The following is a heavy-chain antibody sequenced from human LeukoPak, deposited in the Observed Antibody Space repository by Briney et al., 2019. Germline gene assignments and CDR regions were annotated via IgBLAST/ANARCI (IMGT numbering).Heavy chain of an antibody. CDR2: IKQDGSEK. Sequence: GGSLRLSCAASGFTFSNNWMTWVRQAPGKGLEWVANIKQDGSEKYYVDSVKGRFTISRDNAKNSLYLQMNSLRAEDTAVYYCARDLYYYDSSGLFRCWGQGTLVTVSS. CDR3: ARDLYYYDSSGLFRC. D-gene: IGHD3-22*01. J-gene: IGHJ4*02. V-gene: IGHV3-7*01. CDR1: GFTFSNNW.